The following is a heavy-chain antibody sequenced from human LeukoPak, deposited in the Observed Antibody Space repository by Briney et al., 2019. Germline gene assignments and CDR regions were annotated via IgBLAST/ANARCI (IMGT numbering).Heavy chain of an antibody. J-gene: IGHJ3*02. CDR1: GFSLSTSGMR. CDR2: YDWDDDK. Sequence: SGPALAKPTQTLTLTCTFSGFSLSTSGMRVSWIRQPPGKALEWLARYDWDDDKFYSTSLKTRLTISKDTSKNQVVLTMTNMDPVDTATYYCARIPGVLGDAFDIWGQGTMVTVSS. CDR3: ARIPGVLGDAFDI. D-gene: IGHD2-8*01. V-gene: IGHV2-70*04.